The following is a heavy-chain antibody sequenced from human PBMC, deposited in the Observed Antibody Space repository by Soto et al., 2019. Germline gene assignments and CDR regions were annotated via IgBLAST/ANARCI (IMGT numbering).Heavy chain of an antibody. CDR1: GFSFSADGVG. CDR2: IYWDDDT. D-gene: IGHD2-2*01. V-gene: IGHV2-5*02. J-gene: IGHJ3*01. CDR3: AHAFGCTSWPNDAFDV. Sequence: HITLKESGPTLVKPTQTLTLTCIFSGFSFSADGVGVGWFRQPPGKPLEWLALIYWDDDTRYRPSLKSRLTITKDSSKNQVGLTMTNMDPLDTATYYCAHAFGCTSWPNDAFDVWGQGTVVTVSS.